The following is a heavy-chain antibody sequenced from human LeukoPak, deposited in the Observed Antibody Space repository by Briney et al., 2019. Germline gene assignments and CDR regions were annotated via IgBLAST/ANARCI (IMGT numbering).Heavy chain of an antibody. J-gene: IGHJ5*02. CDR2: IYYSGST. Sequence: PSETLSLTCTVSGGSISSSSYYWGWIRQPPGKGLEWIGSIYYSGSTYYNPSLKSRVTISVDTSKNQFSLKLSSVTAADTAVYYCARQKSGWYFKWFDPWGQGTLVTVSS. V-gene: IGHV4-39*01. CDR3: ARQKSGWYFKWFDP. CDR1: GGSISSSSYY. D-gene: IGHD6-19*01.